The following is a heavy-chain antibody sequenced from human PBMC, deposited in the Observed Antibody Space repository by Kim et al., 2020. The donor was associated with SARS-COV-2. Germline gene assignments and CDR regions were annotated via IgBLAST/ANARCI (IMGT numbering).Heavy chain of an antibody. D-gene: IGHD3-10*01. CDR3: AKESMVRGVVYFDY. Sequence: ADSVKGRFTISRDNSKNTLYLQMNSLRAEDTAVYYCAKESMVRGVVYFDYWGQGTLVTVSS. V-gene: IGHV3-30*02. J-gene: IGHJ4*02.